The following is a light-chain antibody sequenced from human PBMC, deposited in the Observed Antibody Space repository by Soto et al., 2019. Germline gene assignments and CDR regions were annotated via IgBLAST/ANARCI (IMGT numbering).Light chain of an antibody. J-gene: IGKJ3*01. CDR1: QSISDN. V-gene: IGKV3-15*01. CDR2: GAS. Sequence: EIVMTQSPATLSVSPGERATLSCRASQSISDNLAWYQQKPGQAPRLLIYGASTRATAVPARFSGSGSGTEFTLTISSLQSEDFAVYSCQQYNNWPLTFGTGTKVDVK. CDR3: QQYNNWPLT.